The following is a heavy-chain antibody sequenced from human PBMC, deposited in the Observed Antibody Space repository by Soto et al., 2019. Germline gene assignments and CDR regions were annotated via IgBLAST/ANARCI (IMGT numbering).Heavy chain of an antibody. V-gene: IGHV1-18*01. CDR3: ARDSDYDILTGYSQIDY. CDR1: GYTFTSYG. J-gene: IGHJ4*02. CDR2: ISAYNGNT. D-gene: IGHD3-9*01. Sequence: ASVNVSCKASGYTFTSYGISWVRQAPGQGLEWMGWISAYNGNTNYAQKLQGRVTMTTDTSTSTAYMELRSLRSDDTAVYYCARDSDYDILTGYSQIDYWGQGTLVTVSS.